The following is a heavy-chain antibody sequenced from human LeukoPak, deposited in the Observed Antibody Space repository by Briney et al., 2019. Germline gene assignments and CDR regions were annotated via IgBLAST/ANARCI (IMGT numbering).Heavy chain of an antibody. CDR2: ISYDGSNK. CDR3: ARSPLQQLAPYYFDY. V-gene: IGHV3-30*01. Sequence: GGSLRLSCAASGFTFSSYAMHWVRQAPGKGLEWVAVISYDGSNKYYADSVKGRFTISRDNSKNTLYLQMNSLRAEDTAVYYCARSPLQQLAPYYFDYWGQGTLVPVSS. D-gene: IGHD6-13*01. CDR1: GFTFSSYA. J-gene: IGHJ4*02.